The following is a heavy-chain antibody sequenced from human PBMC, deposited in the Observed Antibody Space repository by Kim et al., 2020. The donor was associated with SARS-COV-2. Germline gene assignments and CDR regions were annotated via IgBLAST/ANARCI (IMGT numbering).Heavy chain of an antibody. V-gene: IGHV3-7*03. J-gene: IGHJ4*02. CDR1: GFSFSTYW. D-gene: IGHD2-8*01. CDR2: IRPDGRLN. CDR3: ARDALFGVLDGPRFDY. Sequence: GGSLRLSCEASGFSFSTYWMSWVRQAPGKGLEWVAMIRPDGRLNDYVDSLKGRFTISRDNAKNSLYLQMNNLRAEDTAIYYCARDALFGVLDGPRFDYWGQGTLVTVSS.